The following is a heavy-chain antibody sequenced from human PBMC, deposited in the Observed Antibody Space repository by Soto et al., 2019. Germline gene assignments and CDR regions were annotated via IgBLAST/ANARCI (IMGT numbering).Heavy chain of an antibody. CDR3: ARRERYYGSPGWFDP. V-gene: IGHV4-39*01. CDR1: GGSISSFAYY. Sequence: QLQLQESGPGLVRPSEALSLTCTVSGGSISSFAYYWGWIRQPPGKGLEWIGTVYYNENTYYNPSLKSRVTISVDTAKNQFSLNLRSVTAADTAICFCARRERYYGSPGWFDPWGQGTLVTVSS. D-gene: IGHD3-10*01. J-gene: IGHJ5*02. CDR2: VYYNENT.